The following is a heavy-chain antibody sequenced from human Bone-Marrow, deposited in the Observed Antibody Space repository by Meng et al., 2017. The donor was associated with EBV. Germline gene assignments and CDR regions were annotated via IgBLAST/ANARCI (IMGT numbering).Heavy chain of an antibody. V-gene: IGHV1-18*01. CDR1: GYTFTGYG. CDR3: ARDQGMRGVAVTGIDY. Sequence: QVQRGQSGTEVKKPGASVKVSCKASGYTFTGYGISWLRQAPGQGPEWMGWNSPADDNTHTAQKFQGRITMTADTSTTTAYMELTSLTSDDTALYYCARDQGMRGVAVTGIDYWGQGTLVTVSS. D-gene: IGHD6-19*01. CDR2: NSPADDNT. J-gene: IGHJ4*02.